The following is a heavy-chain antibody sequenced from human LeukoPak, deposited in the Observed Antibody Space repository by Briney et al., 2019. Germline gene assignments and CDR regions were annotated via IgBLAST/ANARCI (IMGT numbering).Heavy chain of an antibody. J-gene: IGHJ5*02. V-gene: IGHV3-7*01. CDR1: GFTFSNYW. D-gene: IGHD2-2*01. CDR2: IKGDGSED. CDR3: ARDGGLGVPAAGENWFDP. Sequence: PGGSLRLSCEASGFTFSNYWMAWVRQAPGKELEWVANIKGDGSEDHYVDSVRGRFTISRDNAKNSLYLQMNSLRAEDTAVYYCARDGGLGVPAAGENWFDPWGQGTLVTVSS.